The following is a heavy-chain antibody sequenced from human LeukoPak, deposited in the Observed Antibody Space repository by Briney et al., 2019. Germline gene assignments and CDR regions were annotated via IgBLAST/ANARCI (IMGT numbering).Heavy chain of an antibody. D-gene: IGHD3-22*01. V-gene: IGHV3-30*18. CDR1: GFTFSSYA. J-gene: IGHJ4*02. Sequence: GGSLRLSCAASGFTFSSYAMHWVRQGPGKGLEWGAIISYDGRNNHYADSVKGRFTISRDNSKNTLHLQMNSLRAEDTAVYYCAKLGFDSSGSHTLFDYWGQGTQVTVSS. CDR3: AKLGFDSSGSHTLFDY. CDR2: ISYDGRNN.